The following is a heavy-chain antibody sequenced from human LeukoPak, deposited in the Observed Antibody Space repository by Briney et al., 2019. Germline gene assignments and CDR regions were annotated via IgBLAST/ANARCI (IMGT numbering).Heavy chain of an antibody. V-gene: IGHV3-43*01. J-gene: IGHJ3*02. CDR1: GFTFDDYT. CDR3: AKDFRSVAFDI. Sequence: GGSLRLSCAASGFTFDDYTMHWVRQASGKGLEWVSLISWDGGSTYYADSVKGRLTISRDNSKNSLYLQMNSLRTEDTALYYCAKDFRSVAFDIWGQGTMVTVSS. CDR2: ISWDGGST.